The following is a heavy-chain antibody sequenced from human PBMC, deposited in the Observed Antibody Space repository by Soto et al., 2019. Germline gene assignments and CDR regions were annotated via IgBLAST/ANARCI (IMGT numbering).Heavy chain of an antibody. V-gene: IGHV4-30-4*01. CDR1: GGSISSGDYY. CDR3: ARGRYDFWSGYSHGMDV. CDR2: IYYSGST. Sequence: SETLSLTCTVSGGSISSGDYYWSWIRQPPGKGLEWIGYIYYSGSTYYNPSLKSRVTISVDTSKNQFSLKLSSVTAADTAVYYCARGRYDFWSGYSHGMDVWGQGTTVTVSS. J-gene: IGHJ6*02. D-gene: IGHD3-3*01.